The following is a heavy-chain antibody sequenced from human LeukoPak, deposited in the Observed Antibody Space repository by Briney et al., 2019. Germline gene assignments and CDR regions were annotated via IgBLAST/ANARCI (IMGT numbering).Heavy chain of an antibody. J-gene: IGHJ4*02. CDR1: GFIFSDFY. CDR2: ISPSSHDI. CDR3: AKTARVPDY. V-gene: IGHV3-11*06. Sequence: GGSLRLSCAASGFIFSDFYMSWVRQAAGKGLEYIAYISPSSHDIIYADSVKGRFTISRDNAKNPLYLQMNSLRAEDTAVYYCAKTARVPDYWGQGTQVTVSS. D-gene: IGHD6-6*01.